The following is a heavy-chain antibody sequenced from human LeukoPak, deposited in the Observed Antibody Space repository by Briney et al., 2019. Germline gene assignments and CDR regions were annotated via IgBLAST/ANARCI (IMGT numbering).Heavy chain of an antibody. J-gene: IGHJ4*02. CDR3: AKSLGVGGYTRYKGFDQ. V-gene: IGHV3-23*01. CDR2: ISGGDGSS. Sequence: GGSLRLSCAASGFTFNSFAMNWVRQAPGKGLEWVSSISGGDGSSHYADFVKGRFTISRDNSKNTLHLQMNSLRAEDTAVYYCAKSLGVGGYTRYKGFDQWGQGTLVTVSS. D-gene: IGHD3-16*02. CDR1: GFTFNSFA.